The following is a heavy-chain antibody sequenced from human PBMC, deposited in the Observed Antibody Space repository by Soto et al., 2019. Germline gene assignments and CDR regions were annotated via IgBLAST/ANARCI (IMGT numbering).Heavy chain of an antibody. J-gene: IGHJ3*02. CDR1: GGSISSYY. D-gene: IGHD2-15*01. V-gene: IGHV4-59*01. CDR2: IYYSGST. Sequence: SETLSLTCTVSGGSISSYYWSWIRQPPGKGLEWIGYIYYSGSTNYNPSLKSRVTISVDTSKNQFSLKLSSVTAADTAVYYCASRYCSGGSYFFDDAFDIWGQGTMDTVSS. CDR3: ASRYCSGGSYFFDDAFDI.